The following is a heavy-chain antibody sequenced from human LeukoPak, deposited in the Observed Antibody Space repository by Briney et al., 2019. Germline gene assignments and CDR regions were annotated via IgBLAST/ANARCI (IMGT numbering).Heavy chain of an antibody. V-gene: IGHV1-18*01. CDR2: ISAYNGNT. D-gene: IGHD2-2*02. Sequence: ASVKVSCKASGYTFTSYGISWVRQAPRQGLEWMGWISAYNGNTNYAQKLQGRVTMTTDTSTSTAYMELRSLRSDDTAVYYCARDQYQLLYSYYYYGMDVWGQGTTVTVSS. J-gene: IGHJ6*02. CDR3: ARDQYQLLYSYYYYGMDV. CDR1: GYTFTSYG.